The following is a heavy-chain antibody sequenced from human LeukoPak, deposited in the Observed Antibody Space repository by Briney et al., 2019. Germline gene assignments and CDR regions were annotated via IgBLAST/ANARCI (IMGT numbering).Heavy chain of an antibody. CDR2: ISDSGGRT. V-gene: IGHV3-23*01. J-gene: IGHJ4*02. Sequence: GGSLRLSCAASGFTFSSYAMSWVRQAPGKGLVWVSNISDSGGRTDYADSVKGRFTISRDNSKNTLCLQMNSLRAEDSAVYYWSKRVKALPEYDYWGEGTLVTVSS. CDR3: SKRVKALPEYDY. D-gene: IGHD2-2*01. CDR1: GFTFSSYA.